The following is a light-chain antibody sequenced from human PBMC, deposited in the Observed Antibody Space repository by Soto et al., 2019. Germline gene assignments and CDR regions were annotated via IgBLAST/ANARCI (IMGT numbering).Light chain of an antibody. J-gene: IGLJ2*01. Sequence: QSVLTQPPSVSAAPGQKVTISCSGSNSNIGNKDVSWYQQFPGTAPKHLIYDNNRRPSGIPDRFSASKSGTLATLAITGLQTGDEADYYCGTWDSGLSVVVFGGGTKLTVL. V-gene: IGLV1-51*01. CDR3: GTWDSGLSVVV. CDR2: DNN. CDR1: NSNIGNKD.